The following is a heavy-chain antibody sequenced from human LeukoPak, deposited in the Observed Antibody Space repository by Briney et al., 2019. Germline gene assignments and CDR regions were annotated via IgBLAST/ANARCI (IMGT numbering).Heavy chain of an antibody. CDR1: GGSFSGYY. D-gene: IGHD2-15*01. CDR3: ARGMCSGGSCPPGYYFDY. J-gene: IGHJ4*02. V-gene: IGHV4-34*01. CDR2: INHSGST. Sequence: PSETLSLTCAVYGGSFSGYYWSWIRQPPGKGLEWIGEINHSGSTNYNPSLKSRVTISVDTSKNQFSLKLSPVTAADTAVYYCARGMCSGGSCPPGYYFDYWGQGTLVTVSS.